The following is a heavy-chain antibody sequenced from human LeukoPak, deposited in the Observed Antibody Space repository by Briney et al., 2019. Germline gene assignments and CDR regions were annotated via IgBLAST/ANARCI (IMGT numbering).Heavy chain of an antibody. Sequence: GESLKISCEGSGFTFSSYGMHWVRQAPGKGLEWVAVISYDGSNKYYADSVKGRFTISRDNSKNTLYLQMNSLRSEDTAVYYCATAMVRGVILPIFDYWGQGTLVTVSS. V-gene: IGHV3-30*03. D-gene: IGHD3-10*01. CDR2: ISYDGSNK. CDR3: ATAMVRGVILPIFDY. J-gene: IGHJ4*02. CDR1: GFTFSSYG.